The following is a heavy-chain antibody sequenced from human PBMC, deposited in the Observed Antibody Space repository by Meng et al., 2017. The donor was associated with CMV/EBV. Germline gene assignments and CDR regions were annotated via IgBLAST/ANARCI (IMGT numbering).Heavy chain of an antibody. D-gene: IGHD6-13*01. V-gene: IGHV3-21*01. Sequence: GESLKISCAASGFTFSSYWMSWVRQAPGKGLEWVSSISSSSSYIYYADSVKGRFTISRDNAKNSLYLQMNSLRAEDTAVYYCASLLGIYYGMDVWGQGTTVTVSS. CDR1: GFTFSSYW. CDR2: ISSSSSYI. CDR3: ASLLGIYYGMDV. J-gene: IGHJ6*02.